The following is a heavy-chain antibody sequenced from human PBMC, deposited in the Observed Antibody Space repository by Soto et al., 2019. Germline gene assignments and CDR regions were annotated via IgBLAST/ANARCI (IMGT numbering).Heavy chain of an antibody. Sequence: QVQLQESGPGLVKPSETLSLTCTVSGGSISSYYCSWIRQPPGKGLEWIGHIYYSGTTNYHPSLKSRVTISVDTSKNQFSLKLSSVTAADTAMYYCARAGAATLSDYWGQGTLVTVSS. CDR2: IYYSGTT. J-gene: IGHJ4*02. CDR1: GGSISSYY. D-gene: IGHD2-15*01. V-gene: IGHV4-59*01. CDR3: ARAGAATLSDY.